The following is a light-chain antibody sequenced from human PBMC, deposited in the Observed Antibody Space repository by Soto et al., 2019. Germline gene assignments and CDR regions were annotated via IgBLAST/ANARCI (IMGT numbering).Light chain of an antibody. CDR1: QSISSW. CDR3: QQYKNYWT. V-gene: IGKV1-5*03. Sequence: DIQMTQSPSTLSASVGDRVTITCRASQSISSWLAWYQQRPGKAPKLLIYKASSLESGVQSRFSGSGSGTEFTLTISSLQPDDFATCYCQQYKNYWTFGQGNKVQIK. CDR2: KAS. J-gene: IGKJ1*01.